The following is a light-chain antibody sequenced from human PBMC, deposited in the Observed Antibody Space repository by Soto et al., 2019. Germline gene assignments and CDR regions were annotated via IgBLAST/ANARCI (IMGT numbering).Light chain of an antibody. V-gene: IGKV3-20*01. Sequence: EIVLTQSPCTLSLSPGERATLSCRASQSVSKKYLAWYQQKPGQAPRLLIYGASSRATGIPGRFSGSGSGTDFTLTISRLEPEDFEVYYCQQYGSSLLTFGGGTKVDIK. J-gene: IGKJ4*01. CDR2: GAS. CDR1: QSVSKKY. CDR3: QQYGSSLLT.